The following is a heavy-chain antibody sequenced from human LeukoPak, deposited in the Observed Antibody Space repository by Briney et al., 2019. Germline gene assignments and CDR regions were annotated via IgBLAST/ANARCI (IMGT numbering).Heavy chain of an antibody. CDR2: IYHSGST. V-gene: IGHV4-38-2*01. CDR1: GFSIASDYY. CDR3: ARHSRWGDIPWAFDI. Sequence: SETLSLTCAVSGFSIASDYYWDWIRQPPGKGLEWIGTIYHSGSTYYNPSLKSRVTISVDTSKNQFSLKLSSVTAADTAVYYCARHSRWGDIPWAFDIWGQGTMVTVSS. D-gene: IGHD2-15*01. J-gene: IGHJ3*02.